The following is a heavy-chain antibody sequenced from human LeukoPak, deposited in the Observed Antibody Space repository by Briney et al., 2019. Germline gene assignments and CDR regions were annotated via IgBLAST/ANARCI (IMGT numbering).Heavy chain of an antibody. V-gene: IGHV3-48*04. J-gene: IGHJ3*02. Sequence: GGSLRLSCAASGFTFSSYSMNWVRQAPGKGLEWVSYISSSSSTKYYADSVKGRFTISRDNAKNSLYLQMNSLRAEDTAVYYCARGAMATMFGDAFDIWGQGTMVTVSS. CDR2: ISSSSSTK. CDR1: GFTFSSYS. CDR3: ARGAMATMFGDAFDI. D-gene: IGHD3-10*02.